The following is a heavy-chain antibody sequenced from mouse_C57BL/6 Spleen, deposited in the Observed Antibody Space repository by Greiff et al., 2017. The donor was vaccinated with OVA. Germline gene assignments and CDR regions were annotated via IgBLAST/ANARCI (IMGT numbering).Heavy chain of an antibody. D-gene: IGHD4-1*01. CDR1: GYTFASYW. J-gene: IGHJ4*01. CDR2: IHPSDSDT. CDR3: APSPWDVYAMDY. V-gene: IGHV1-74*01. Sequence: QVQLQQPGAELVKPGASVKVSCKASGYTFASYWMHWVKQRPGQGLEWIGRIHPSDSDTNYNQKFKGKATLTVDKSSSTAYMQLSSLTSEDSAVYYCAPSPWDVYAMDYWGQGTSVTVSS.